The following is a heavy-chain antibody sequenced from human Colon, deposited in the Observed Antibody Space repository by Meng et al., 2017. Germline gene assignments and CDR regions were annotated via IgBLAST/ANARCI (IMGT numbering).Heavy chain of an antibody. Sequence: GESLKISCAASGFIFSSYRMHWVRQAPGKGLEWVASITSLSTSNDYIDSVKGRFTISRDNAKNSLFLEMNSLRAEDTAVYYCARGDSGKDYEFELWGQGTLVTVSS. J-gene: IGHJ4*02. CDR2: ITSLSTSN. CDR3: ARGDSGKDYEFEL. D-gene: IGHD5-12*01. CDR1: GFIFSSYR. V-gene: IGHV3-21*01.